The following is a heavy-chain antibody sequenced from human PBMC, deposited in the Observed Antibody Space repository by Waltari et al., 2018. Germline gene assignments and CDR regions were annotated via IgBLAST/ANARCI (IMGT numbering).Heavy chain of an antibody. Sequence: EVQLVESGGGLVQPGGSLRLSCAASGFTFSSYEMNWFRQAPGKGLEWVSYISSSGSTIYYADSVKGRFTISRDNAKNSLYLQMNSLRAEDTAVYYCARVRGYSYGEEYFQHWGQGTLVTVSS. CDR3: ARVRGYSYGEEYFQH. V-gene: IGHV3-48*03. J-gene: IGHJ1*01. D-gene: IGHD5-18*01. CDR2: ISSSGSTI. CDR1: GFTFSSYE.